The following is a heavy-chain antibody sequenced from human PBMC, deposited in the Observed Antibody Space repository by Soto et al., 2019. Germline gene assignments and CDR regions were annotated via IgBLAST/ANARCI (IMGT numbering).Heavy chain of an antibody. J-gene: IGHJ4*02. CDR2: ISAYNGNT. CDR3: ARGPLLNLMITFGGVIVIPDFDY. Sequence: ASVKVSCKASGYTFTSYGISWVRQAPGQGLEWMGWISAYNGNTNYAQKLQGRVTMTTDTSTSTAYMELRSLRSDDTAVYYCARGPLLNLMITFGGVIVIPDFDYWGQGTLVTVSS. CDR1: GYTFTSYG. V-gene: IGHV1-18*01. D-gene: IGHD3-16*02.